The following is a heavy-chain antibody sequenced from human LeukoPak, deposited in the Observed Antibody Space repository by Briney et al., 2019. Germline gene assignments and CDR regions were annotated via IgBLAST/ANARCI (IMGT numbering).Heavy chain of an antibody. Sequence: PSETLSLTCTVSGGSISSGSYYWSWIRQPAGKGLEWIGRIYTSGSTNYNPSLKSRVTISVDTSKNQFSLKLSSVTAADTAVYYCAREGWVTTLDYWGQGTLVSVSS. D-gene: IGHD5-18*01. CDR3: AREGWVTTLDY. V-gene: IGHV4-61*02. CDR2: IYTSGST. CDR1: GGSISSGSYY. J-gene: IGHJ4*02.